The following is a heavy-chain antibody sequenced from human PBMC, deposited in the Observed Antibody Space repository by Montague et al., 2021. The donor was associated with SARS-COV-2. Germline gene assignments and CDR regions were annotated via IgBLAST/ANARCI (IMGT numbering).Heavy chain of an antibody. CDR3: ARGTYTYYDILTGRTYGMDV. D-gene: IGHD3-9*01. CDR2: ISSSSSTI. CDR1: GFTFSSYS. J-gene: IGHJ6*02. Sequence: FLRLSCAASGFTFSSYSMNWVRQAPGKGLEWVSYISSSSSTIYYADSVKGRFTISRDNAKNSLYLQMNSLRDEDTAVYYCARGTYTYYDILTGRTYGMDVWGQGTTVTVSS. V-gene: IGHV3-48*02.